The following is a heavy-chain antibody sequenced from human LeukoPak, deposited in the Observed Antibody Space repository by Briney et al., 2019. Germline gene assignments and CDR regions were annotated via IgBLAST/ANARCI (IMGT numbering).Heavy chain of an antibody. CDR3: ITPLPYSAQ. CDR1: GFTFSSYW. CDR2: IKQDGSEK. D-gene: IGHD2-21*01. V-gene: IGHV3-7*03. Sequence: GGSLRLSCAASGFTFSSYWMSWVRQAPGKGLEWVANIKQDGSEKYYVDSVKGRFTISRDNAKNSLYLQMNSLKTEDTAVYYCITPLPYSAQGGQGTLVTVSS. J-gene: IGHJ4*02.